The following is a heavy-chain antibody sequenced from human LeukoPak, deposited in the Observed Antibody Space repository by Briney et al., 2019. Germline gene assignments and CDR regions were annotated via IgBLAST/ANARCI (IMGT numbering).Heavy chain of an antibody. CDR1: GGSISSYY. CDR2: IYTSGST. V-gene: IGHV4-4*07. CDR3: ARGSKTRRDGYNPGDY. D-gene: IGHD5-24*01. Sequence: SETLSLTCTVSGGSISSYYWSWIRQPAGKGLEWIGRIYTSGSTNYNPSLKSRVTMSVDTSKNQFSLKLSSVTAADTAVYYCARGSKTRRDGYNPGDYWGQGTLVTASS. J-gene: IGHJ4*02.